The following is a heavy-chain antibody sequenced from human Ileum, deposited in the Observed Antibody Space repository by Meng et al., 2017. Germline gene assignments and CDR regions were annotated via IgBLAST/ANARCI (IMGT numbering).Heavy chain of an antibody. CDR2: IYYSGNT. CDR3: ARDRRDSSGWFYFDY. J-gene: IGHJ4*02. D-gene: IGHD6-19*01. V-gene: IGHV4-59*02. Sequence: VRRPESRPALARPSVTLSLTCTVSGGSVSSSWSWIRQPPGKGLEWIGHIYYSGNTNYNPSLKSRVTISVDTSKNQFSLKLSSVTAADTAVYFCARDRRDSSGWFYFDYWAQGTLVTVSS. CDR1: GGSVSSS.